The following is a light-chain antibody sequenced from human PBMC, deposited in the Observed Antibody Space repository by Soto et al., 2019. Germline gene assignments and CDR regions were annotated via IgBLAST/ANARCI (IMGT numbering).Light chain of an antibody. V-gene: IGKV3-20*01. CDR2: GAS. CDR1: QSVNSY. J-gene: IGKJ1*01. CDR3: QQYGSSPWT. Sequence: IVLIQSPATLSLSLGERATLSYRASQSVNSYLAWYQQKPGQAPRLLIYGASSRATGIPDRFSGRGAGTDFTLTISRLEPEDFAVYYCQQYGSSPWTFGQGTKVDIK.